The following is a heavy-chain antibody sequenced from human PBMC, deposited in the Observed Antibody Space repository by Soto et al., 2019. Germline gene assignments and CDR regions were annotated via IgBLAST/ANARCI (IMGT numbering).Heavy chain of an antibody. D-gene: IGHD2-8*01. J-gene: IGHJ6*02. CDR3: ARMGHYYYYYGMDV. Sequence: GGSLRLSCVASGITFGSRAMSWVRQAPGEGLEWVSTITDSGGDAKYADSVRGRFAISRDNSKNTLYLQMNSLRAEDTAVYYCARMGHYYYYYGMDVWGQGTTVTVSS. CDR2: ITDSGGDA. V-gene: IGHV3-23*01. CDR1: GITFGSRA.